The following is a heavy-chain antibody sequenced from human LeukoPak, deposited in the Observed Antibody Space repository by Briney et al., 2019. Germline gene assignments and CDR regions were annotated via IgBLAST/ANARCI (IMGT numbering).Heavy chain of an antibody. Sequence: GSSVKVSCKASGGTFSSYAISCVRQAPGQGLEWMGRIIPIFGIANYAQKFQGRVTITADKSTSTAYMELSSLRSEDTAVYYCARAGYCSGGSCFALDYWGQGTLVTVSS. J-gene: IGHJ4*02. CDR3: ARAGYCSGGSCFALDY. CDR1: GGTFSSYA. V-gene: IGHV1-69*04. CDR2: IIPIFGIA. D-gene: IGHD2-15*01.